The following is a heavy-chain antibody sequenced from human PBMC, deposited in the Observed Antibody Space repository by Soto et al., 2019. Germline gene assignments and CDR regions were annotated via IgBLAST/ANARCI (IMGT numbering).Heavy chain of an antibody. CDR1: GGTFSSYA. V-gene: IGHV1-69*13. CDR3: ARAVDTAMGPIDY. D-gene: IGHD5-18*01. CDR2: IIPIFGTA. J-gene: IGHJ4*02. Sequence: SGKVSCKASGGTFSSYAISWVRQAPGQGLEWMGGIIPIFGTANYAQKFQGRVTITADESTSTAYMELSSLRSEDTAVYYCARAVDTAMGPIDYWGQGTLVTVSS.